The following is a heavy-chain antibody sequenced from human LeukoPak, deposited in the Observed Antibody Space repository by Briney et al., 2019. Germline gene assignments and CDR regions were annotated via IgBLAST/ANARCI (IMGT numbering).Heavy chain of an antibody. J-gene: IGHJ5*02. D-gene: IGHD6-19*01. CDR1: GDSVSSNSAA. CDR3: ARDRRGRSIAVAGSNWFDP. V-gene: IGHV6-1*01. Sequence: SQTLSLTCAISGDSVSSNSAAWNWIRQSPSRGLEWLGRTYYRSKWYNDYAVSVKSRITINPDTSKNQFSLQLNSVTPEDTAVYYCARDRRGRSIAVAGSNWFDPWGQGTLVTVSS. CDR2: TYYRSKWYN.